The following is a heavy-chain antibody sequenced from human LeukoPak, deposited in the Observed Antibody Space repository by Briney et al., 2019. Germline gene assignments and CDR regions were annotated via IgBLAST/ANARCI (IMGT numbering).Heavy chain of an antibody. CDR3: ARGLASGYPPIPFDY. V-gene: IGHV4-34*01. Sequence: SATLSLTCTVSGGSISGYYWSWIRQPPGKGLEWIGEIYHSGSTNYNPSLKGRVTISVDKSKNQFSLSLDSVTAADTAVYYCARGLASGYPPIPFDYWGQGTLVTVSS. J-gene: IGHJ4*02. D-gene: IGHD3-3*01. CDR2: IYHSGST. CDR1: GGSISGYY.